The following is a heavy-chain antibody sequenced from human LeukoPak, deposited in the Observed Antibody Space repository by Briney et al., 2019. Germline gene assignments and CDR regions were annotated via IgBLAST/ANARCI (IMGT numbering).Heavy chain of an antibody. CDR1: GGSFSGYY. CDR2: INHSGST. V-gene: IGHV4-34*01. CDR3: ARDDGGNDY. Sequence: SETLSLTCAVYGGSFSGYYWSWIRQPPGKGLEWIGEINHSGSTNYNPSLKSRVTISVDTSKNQFSLKLSSVTAADTAVYYCARDDGGNDYWGQGTLVTVSS. J-gene: IGHJ4*02.